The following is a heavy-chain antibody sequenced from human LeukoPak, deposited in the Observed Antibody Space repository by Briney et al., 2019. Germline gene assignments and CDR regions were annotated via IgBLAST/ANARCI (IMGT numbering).Heavy chain of an antibody. CDR1: GFAFSSQA. V-gene: IGHV3-23*01. CDR2: ISDSGDMT. CDR3: AKDARRSDGWYFFDH. Sequence: PGGSLRLSCAASGFAFSSQAMGWVRQAPGKGLEWVSVISDSGDMTYYADSVKGRFTISRDNSKNTLYLQMISLRAEDTAVYYCAKDARRSDGWYFFDHWGQGTLVTVSS. D-gene: IGHD6-19*01. J-gene: IGHJ4*02.